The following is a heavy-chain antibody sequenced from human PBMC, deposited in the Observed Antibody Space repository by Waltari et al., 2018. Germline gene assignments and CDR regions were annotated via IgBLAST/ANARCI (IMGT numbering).Heavy chain of an antibody. CDR3: ARDHRIGSTLIRGVIAKEAFDP. CDR1: GGTANNFA. J-gene: IGHJ5*02. CDR2: IIPSLGTP. Sequence: QVHLVQSGAERGKSGSSVKISCQVSGGTANNFAYSCFRQPPGQGLEWMGGIIPSLGTPSYAEKFQGRVSISADESRGTTYMEMSSLTSEDTAVYYCARDHRIGSTLIRGVIAKEAFDPWGQGTLVTVSS. V-gene: IGHV1-69*01. D-gene: IGHD3-10*01.